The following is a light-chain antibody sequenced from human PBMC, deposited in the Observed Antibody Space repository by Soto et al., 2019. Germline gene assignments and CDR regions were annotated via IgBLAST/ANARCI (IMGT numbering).Light chain of an antibody. V-gene: IGKV1-5*01. J-gene: IGKJ2*01. CDR1: QSLNNW. CDR2: DAS. CDR3: QQYNSYPYT. Sequence: DIQMTQSPSTLSASVGDRVTITCRASQSLNNWLAWYQQKPGKAPKLLIFDASSLPSSVPSRFSGSGSGTEFTLTISSLQPDDFATYYCQQYNSYPYTFGQGTKLEI.